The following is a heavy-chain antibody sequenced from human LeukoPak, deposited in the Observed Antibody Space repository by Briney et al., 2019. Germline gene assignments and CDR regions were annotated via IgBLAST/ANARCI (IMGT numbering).Heavy chain of an antibody. Sequence: PGGSLRLSXAASGFTFSSYAMSWVRQSPGKGLEWVSIISDSGGSTYYADSVKGRFTISRDNSKNTLYLQMNSLRVEDTAVYYCAPSAFDYWGQGTLVTVSS. J-gene: IGHJ4*02. CDR1: GFTFSSYA. CDR3: APSAFDY. CDR2: ISDSGGST. V-gene: IGHV3-23*01.